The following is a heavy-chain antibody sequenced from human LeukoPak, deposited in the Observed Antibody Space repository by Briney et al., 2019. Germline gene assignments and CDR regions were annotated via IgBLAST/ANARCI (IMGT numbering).Heavy chain of an antibody. J-gene: IGHJ4*02. CDR2: IIPIFGTA. V-gene: IGHV1-69*05. D-gene: IGHD3-3*01. CDR3: ASYDFWSGYLGY. CDR1: GGTFSSYA. Sequence: SVKVSCKASGGTFSSYAISWVRQAPGQGLEWMGGIIPIFGTANYAQKLQGRVTMTTDTSTSTAYMELRSLRSDDTAVYYCASYDFWSGYLGYWGQGTLVTVSS.